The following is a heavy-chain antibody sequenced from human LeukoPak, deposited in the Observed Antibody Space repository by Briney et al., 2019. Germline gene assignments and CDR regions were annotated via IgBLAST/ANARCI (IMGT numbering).Heavy chain of an antibody. J-gene: IGHJ6*02. CDR2: ISGSGGST. CDR1: GFTFSSYA. D-gene: IGHD2-2*01. CDR3: AKDNEDCISSSCYSGYYAMDV. V-gene: IGHV3-23*01. Sequence: PGGSLRLSCAASGFTFSSYAMSWVRQAPGKGLEWVSAISGSGGSTYYADSVKGRFTISRDNSKNTLYLQINTLRPEDTAVYYCAKDNEDCISSSCYSGYYAMDVWGQGTTVTVSS.